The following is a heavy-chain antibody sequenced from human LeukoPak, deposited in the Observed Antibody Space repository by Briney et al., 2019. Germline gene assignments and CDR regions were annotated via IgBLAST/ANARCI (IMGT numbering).Heavy chain of an antibody. J-gene: IGHJ4*02. V-gene: IGHV3-30*18. D-gene: IGHD3-22*01. Sequence: PGGSLRLSCAASGFTFSSYAMSWVHQAPGKGLEWVAIISFDGSDKYYADSVTGRFTISRDNSKNTLYLQMNSLRPDDTAVYYCAKGENYYYDSSTYSPPFDYWGQGTLVTVSS. CDR1: GFTFSSYA. CDR2: ISFDGSDK. CDR3: AKGENYYYDSSTYSPPFDY.